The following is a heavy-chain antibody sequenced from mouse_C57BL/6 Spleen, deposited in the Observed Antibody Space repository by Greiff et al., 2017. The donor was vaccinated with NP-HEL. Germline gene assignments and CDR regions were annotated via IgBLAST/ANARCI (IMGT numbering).Heavy chain of an antibody. Sequence: EVKLMESGPGLVKPSQSLSLTCSVTGYSITSGYYWNWIRQFPGNKLEWMGYISYDGSNNYNPSLKNRISITRDTSKNQFFLKLNSVTTEDTATYYCARYDYAFDYWGQGTTLTVSS. CDR2: ISYDGSN. CDR3: ARYDYAFDY. CDR1: GYSITSGYY. J-gene: IGHJ2*01. D-gene: IGHD2-4*01. V-gene: IGHV3-6*01.